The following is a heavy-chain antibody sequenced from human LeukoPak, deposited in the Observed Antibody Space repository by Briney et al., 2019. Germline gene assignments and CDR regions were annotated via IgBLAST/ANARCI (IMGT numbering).Heavy chain of an antibody. D-gene: IGHD4-23*01. CDR1: GFTFSSYA. J-gene: IGHJ3*02. CDR2: INWNGGST. Sequence: PGGSLRLSCAASGFTFSSYAMSWVRQAPGKGLEWVSGINWNGGSTGYADSVKGRFTISRDNAKNSLYLQMNSLRAEDTALYYCARVWESGGTTVVPDAFDIWGQGTMVTVSS. V-gene: IGHV3-20*04. CDR3: ARVWESGGTTVVPDAFDI.